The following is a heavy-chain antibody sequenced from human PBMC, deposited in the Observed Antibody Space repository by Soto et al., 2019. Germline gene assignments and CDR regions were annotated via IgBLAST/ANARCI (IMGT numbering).Heavy chain of an antibody. J-gene: IGHJ4*02. CDR1: GGTFSSYA. V-gene: IGHV1-69*13. CDR3: ARVLVSVYAIKAGLDY. CDR2: IIPIFGTA. D-gene: IGHD2-8*01. Sequence: SVKVSCKASGGTFSSYAISWVRQAPGQGLEWMGGIIPIFGTANYAQKFQGRVTITADESTSTAYMELSSLRSEDTAVYYCARVLVSVYAIKAGLDYWGQGTLVTVSS.